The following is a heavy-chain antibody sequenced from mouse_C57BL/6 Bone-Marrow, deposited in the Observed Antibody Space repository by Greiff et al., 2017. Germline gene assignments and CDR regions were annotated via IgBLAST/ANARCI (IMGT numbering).Heavy chain of an antibody. CDR3: TGNGRSTMITTRWYFDV. D-gene: IGHD2-4*01. CDR1: GYTFTDYE. Sequence: QVQLKESGAELVRPGASVTLSCKASGYTFTDYEMHWVKQTPVHGLEWIGAIDPETGGTASNQKFKGKAILTAATYSSTAYMELRSLTSEDSAVYYCTGNGRSTMITTRWYFDVWGTGTTVTVSS. J-gene: IGHJ1*03. V-gene: IGHV1-15*01. CDR2: IDPETGGT.